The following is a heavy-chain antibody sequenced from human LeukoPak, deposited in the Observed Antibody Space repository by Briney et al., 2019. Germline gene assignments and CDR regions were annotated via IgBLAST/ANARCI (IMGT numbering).Heavy chain of an antibody. CDR1: GGSISSGGYY. Sequence: SETLSLTCTVSGGSISSGGYYWSWIRQHPGKGLEWIGYIYYRGSTYYNPSLKSRVTISVDTSKNQFSLKLSSVTAADTAVYYCARVVITSKDAFDIWGQGTMATVSS. J-gene: IGHJ3*02. V-gene: IGHV4-31*03. CDR2: IYYRGST. CDR3: ARVVITSKDAFDI. D-gene: IGHD3-22*01.